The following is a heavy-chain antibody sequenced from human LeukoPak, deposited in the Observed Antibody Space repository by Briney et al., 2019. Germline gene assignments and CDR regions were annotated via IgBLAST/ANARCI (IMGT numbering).Heavy chain of an antibody. CDR1: GFTVSSNY. D-gene: IGHD3-3*01. CDR3: ARGHNVLRFLEWPPPVSRFDP. J-gene: IGHJ5*02. V-gene: IGHV3-53*01. Sequence: GGSLRLSCAASGFTVSSNYMSWVRQAPGKGLEWVSVIYSGGSTYYADSVKGRFTISRDNSKNTLYLQMNSLRAEDTAVYYCARGHNVLRFLEWPPPVSRFDPWGQGTLVTVSS. CDR2: IYSGGST.